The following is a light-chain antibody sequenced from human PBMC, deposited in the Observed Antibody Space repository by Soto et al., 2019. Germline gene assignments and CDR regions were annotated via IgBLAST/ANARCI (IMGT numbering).Light chain of an antibody. CDR2: TAS. J-gene: IGKJ4*01. CDR3: QQLNGYPLT. V-gene: IGKV1-9*01. CDR1: QGISSY. Sequence: DIQLTQSPSFLSASVGDRVTITCRASQGISSYLAWYQQKPGKAPKLLIYTASTLQYGVPSRFSGSGSGTDFTLPISSLQPEDSATYYCQQLNGYPLTFGGGTKVEVK.